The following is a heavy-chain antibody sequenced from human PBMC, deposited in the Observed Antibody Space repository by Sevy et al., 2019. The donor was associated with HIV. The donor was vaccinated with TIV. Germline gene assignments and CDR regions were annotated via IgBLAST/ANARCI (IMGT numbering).Heavy chain of an antibody. J-gene: IGHJ3*01. CDR3: ARRGNYYGDAVDF. Sequence: GGSLRLSCAAFGFTFSNYGMTWVRQAPGKGLEWVSSVSGSGGKRYNADSVKGRFTISRDNSKNTLYLQMNSLRAEDTAVYYCARRGNYYGDAVDFWGQGTVVTVSS. CDR1: GFTFSNYG. V-gene: IGHV3-23*01. D-gene: IGHD3-10*01. CDR2: VSGSGGKR.